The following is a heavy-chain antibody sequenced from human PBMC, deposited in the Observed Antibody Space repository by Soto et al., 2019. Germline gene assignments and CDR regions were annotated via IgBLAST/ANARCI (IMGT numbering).Heavy chain of an antibody. V-gene: IGHV3-20*04. CDR2: INWNGGST. CDR1: GFTFEDHG. Sequence: EVRLVESGGGVGRPGGSLRLSCAASGFTFEDHGLSWVRQAPGKGLEWVAGINWNGGSTVYAASVKGRFTISRDNAKNSLFLEVNSLRVEDTALYFCARVPRLADYFDSWGQGTLVTVSS. CDR3: ARVPRLADYFDS. J-gene: IGHJ4*02.